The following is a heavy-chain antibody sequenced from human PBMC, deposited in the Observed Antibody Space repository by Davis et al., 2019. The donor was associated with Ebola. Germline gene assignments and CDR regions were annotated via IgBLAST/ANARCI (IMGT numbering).Heavy chain of an antibody. CDR3: ATQHLMSLDF. J-gene: IGHJ4*02. D-gene: IGHD2-21*01. CDR1: GYSFTSYW. CDR2: IDPSDSYT. V-gene: IGHV5-10-1*01. Sequence: GESLKISCKGSGYSFTSYWISWVRQMPGKGLEWMGRIDPSDSYTDYSPSFQGHVTISVDKSISTAYLQWSSLKASDTAMYYCATQHLMSLDFWGRGTLVTVSS.